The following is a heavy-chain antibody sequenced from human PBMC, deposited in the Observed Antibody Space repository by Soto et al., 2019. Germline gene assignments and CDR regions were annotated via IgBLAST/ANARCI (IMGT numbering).Heavy chain of an antibody. J-gene: IGHJ5*02. CDR3: ARDASRDSSARGWFDP. CDR2: ISSNSAYI. V-gene: IGHV3-21*01. Sequence: LRLSCAASGFTFRSFTMNWVRQAPGKGLEWVSTISSNSAYIYYTDALRGRFTISRDNAKNSLHLQMNSLRAEDTAVYYCARDASRDSSARGWFDPWGPGTLVTVSS. D-gene: IGHD6-13*01. CDR1: GFTFRSFT.